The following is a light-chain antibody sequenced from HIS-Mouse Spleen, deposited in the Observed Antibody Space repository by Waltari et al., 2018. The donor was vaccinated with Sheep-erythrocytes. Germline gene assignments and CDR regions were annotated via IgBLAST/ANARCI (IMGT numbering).Light chain of an antibody. J-gene: IGLJ3*02. Sequence: QSALTQPPSASGSPGQSVTISCTGTSSHVGGYNYVSWYQQHPGKAPKLMIDEVSKRPSGVPDRSSGSKHGNQASLTVSGLQAEDEADYYCSSYAGSNNWVFGGGTKLTVL. CDR3: SSYAGSNNWV. CDR2: EVS. V-gene: IGLV2-8*01. CDR1: SSHVGGYNY.